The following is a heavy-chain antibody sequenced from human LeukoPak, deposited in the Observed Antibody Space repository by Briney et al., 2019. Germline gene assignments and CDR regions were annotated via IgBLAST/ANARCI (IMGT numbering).Heavy chain of an antibody. D-gene: IGHD5-24*01. CDR3: ARLGYNDYVARYFDL. Sequence: PSETLSLTCAVYGGSFSGYYWSWIRQPPGKGLEWIGEINHSGSTNYNPSLKSRVTISVDTSKNQFSLKLSSVTAADTAVYYCARLGYNDYVARYFDLWGRGTLVTVSS. V-gene: IGHV4-34*01. CDR1: GGSFSGYY. CDR2: INHSGST. J-gene: IGHJ2*01.